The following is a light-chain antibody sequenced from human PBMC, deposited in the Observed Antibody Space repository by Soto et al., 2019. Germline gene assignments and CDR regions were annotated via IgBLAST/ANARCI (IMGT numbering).Light chain of an antibody. CDR1: QSVSSSY. V-gene: IGKV3-15*01. CDR3: QQYSNWPLT. Sequence: EIVLTQSPGTLSLSPGERATLSCRASQSVSSSYLAWYQQKPGQAPRLLIYGASTRATGIPARFSGSGSGTEFTLTINSLQSEDFAVYYCQQYSNWPLTFGGGTKV. J-gene: IGKJ4*01. CDR2: GAS.